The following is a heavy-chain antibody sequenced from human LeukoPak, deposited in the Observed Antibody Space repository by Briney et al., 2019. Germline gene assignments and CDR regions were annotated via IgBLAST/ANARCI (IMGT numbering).Heavy chain of an antibody. CDR1: GFTFSSYA. CDR3: ARESGEKRITIFFWFDP. Sequence: GGSLRLSCAASGFTFSSYAMHWVRQAPGKGLEWVAVISYDGSNKYYADSVKGRFTISRDNSKNTLYLQMNSLRAEDTAVYYCARESGEKRITIFFWFDPWGQGTLVTVSS. J-gene: IGHJ5*02. D-gene: IGHD3-3*01. V-gene: IGHV3-30*04. CDR2: ISYDGSNK.